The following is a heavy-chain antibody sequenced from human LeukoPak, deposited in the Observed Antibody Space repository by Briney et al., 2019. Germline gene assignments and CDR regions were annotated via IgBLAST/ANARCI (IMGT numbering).Heavy chain of an antibody. V-gene: IGHV3-23*01. D-gene: IGHD4-17*01. J-gene: IGHJ5*02. CDR2: ITGSHGPT. Sequence: QSGGSLRLSCAASGFTFSSFAMTWVRQAPGKGLEWVSSITGSHGPTYNTDSVKGRFTISRDNSQNTLCLQMNSLRAEDTAVYYCSKDPNGDYVGAFDPWGQGTLVTVSS. CDR1: GFTFSSFA. CDR3: SKDPNGDYVGAFDP.